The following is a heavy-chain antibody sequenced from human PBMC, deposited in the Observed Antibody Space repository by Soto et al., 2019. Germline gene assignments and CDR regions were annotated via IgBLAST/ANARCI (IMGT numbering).Heavy chain of an antibody. J-gene: IGHJ4*02. V-gene: IGHV1-18*01. CDR2: ISAYNGNT. D-gene: IGHD5-18*01. Sequence: GGPVKVSCKASGYTFTSYGISWVRQAPGQGLEWMGWISAYNGNTNYAQKLQGRVTMTTDTSTSTAYMELRSLRSDDTAVYYCARDQRIQLWLQVPFDYWGQGTLVTVSS. CDR1: GYTFTSYG. CDR3: ARDQRIQLWLQVPFDY.